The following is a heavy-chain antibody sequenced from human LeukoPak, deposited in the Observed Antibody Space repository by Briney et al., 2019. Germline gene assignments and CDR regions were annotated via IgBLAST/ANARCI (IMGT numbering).Heavy chain of an antibody. CDR3: ARGRLSSSWYAHFDY. D-gene: IGHD6-13*01. J-gene: IGHJ4*02. CDR2: ISWDGANI. V-gene: IGHV3-9*01. Sequence: PGGSLRLSCGASGFAFDDYAMHWVRQAPGEGLEWVSGISWDGANIGYADSVKGRFTISRDNARNSLYLQMNSLRREDTAFYYCARGRLSSSWYAHFDYWGQGTLVTVSS. CDR1: GFAFDDYA.